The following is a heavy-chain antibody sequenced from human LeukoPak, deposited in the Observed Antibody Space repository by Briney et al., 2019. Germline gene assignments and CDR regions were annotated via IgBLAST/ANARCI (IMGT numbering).Heavy chain of an antibody. CDR1: RYTFTSYD. V-gene: IGHV1-8*01. D-gene: IGHD3-22*01. CDR3: ARLSQTPDYYSNGGYYYLGY. CDR2: MNPNTGRT. Sequence: GALVKVSCKASRYTFTSYDINWVREAAGQGLEWMGWMNPNTGRTGFAQKFQGRLTMTRDTSISTAYMELSSLRSEDTAVYYCARLSQTPDYYSNGGYYYLGYWGQGTPVTVSS. J-gene: IGHJ4*02.